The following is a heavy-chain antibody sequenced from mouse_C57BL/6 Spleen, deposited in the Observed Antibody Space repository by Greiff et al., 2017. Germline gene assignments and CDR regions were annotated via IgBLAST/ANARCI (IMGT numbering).Heavy chain of an antibody. V-gene: IGHV1-54*01. Sequence: QVQLQQSGAELVRPGTSVKVSCKASGYDFTNYLIEWVKQRPGQGLEWIGVINPGSGGTNYNEKFKGKATLTADKSSSTAYMQRSRLTAEDSAVDFGARAYYVSIFDVWGTGTTVTVSS. J-gene: IGHJ1*03. CDR1: GYDFTNYL. CDR3: ARAYYVSIFDV. D-gene: IGHD1-1*01. CDR2: INPGSGGT.